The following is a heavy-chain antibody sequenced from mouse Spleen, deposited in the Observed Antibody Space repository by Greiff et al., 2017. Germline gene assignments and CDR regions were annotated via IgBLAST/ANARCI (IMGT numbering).Heavy chain of an antibody. Sequence: EVKLEESGGGLVKPGGSLKLSCAASGFTFSSYAMSWVRQTPEKRLEWVATISSGGSYTYYPDSVKGRFTISRDNAKNTLYLQMSSLRSEDTAMYYCARPGNYESYWYFDVWGAGTTVTVSS. D-gene: IGHD2-1*01. CDR3: ARPGNYESYWYFDV. J-gene: IGHJ1*01. CDR1: GFTFSSYA. V-gene: IGHV5-9-1*01. CDR2: ISSGGSYT.